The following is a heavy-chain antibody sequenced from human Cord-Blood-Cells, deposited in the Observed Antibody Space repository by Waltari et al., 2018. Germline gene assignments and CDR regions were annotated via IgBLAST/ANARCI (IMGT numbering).Heavy chain of an antibody. CDR1: GGSISSSSYY. CDR2: IYYSGRT. D-gene: IGHD1-26*01. V-gene: IGHV4-39*01. CDR3: ARLRAEKKYSGSYYYYYGMDV. J-gene: IGHJ6*02. Sequence: QLQLQESGPGLVKPSETLSLTCTVSGGSISSSSYYLGWIRQPPGKGLGWIGSIYYSGRTYYNPSLKSRVTISVDTSKNQFSLKLSSVTAADTAVYYCARLRAEKKYSGSYYYYYGMDVWGQGTTVTVSS.